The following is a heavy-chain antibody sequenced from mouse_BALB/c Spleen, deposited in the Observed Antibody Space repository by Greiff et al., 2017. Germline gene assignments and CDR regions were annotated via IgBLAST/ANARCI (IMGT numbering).Heavy chain of an antibody. V-gene: IGHV5-6-5*01. CDR1: GFTFSSYA. J-gene: IGHJ2*01. Sequence: EVHLVESGGGLVKPGGSLKLSCAASGFTFSSYAMHWVRQTPEKRLEWVASISSGGSTYYPDSVKGRVTISRDNARNILYLHMSSLRSEDTAMYYCASDSNYYFDYWGQGTTLTVSS. D-gene: IGHD2-5*01. CDR2: ISSGGST. CDR3: ASDSNYYFDY.